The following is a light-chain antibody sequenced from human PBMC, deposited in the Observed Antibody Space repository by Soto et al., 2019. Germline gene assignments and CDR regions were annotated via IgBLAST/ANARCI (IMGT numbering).Light chain of an antibody. Sequence: EVVLTQSPGTLSLSPGERATLSCRASQTVRNNYLAWYQQKPGQAPRLLIYGASSRATGIPDRFSGSGSGTDFTLTISRLEPEDFAVYYCQQYGSSPLGQGTRLEI. CDR2: GAS. CDR1: QTVRNNY. J-gene: IGKJ5*01. V-gene: IGKV3-20*01. CDR3: QQYGSSP.